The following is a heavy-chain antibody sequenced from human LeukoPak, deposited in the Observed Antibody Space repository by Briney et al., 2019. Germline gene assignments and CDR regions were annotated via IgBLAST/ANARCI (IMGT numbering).Heavy chain of an antibody. CDR3: ARAGEGHDDAFDI. V-gene: IGHV3-30-3*01. J-gene: IGHJ3*02. CDR1: GFTFSIYA. CDR2: ISYDGSNK. Sequence: PGGSLRLSCAASGFTFSIYAIHWVRQAPGKGLEWVAVISYDGSNKYYADSVKGRVTMSRDNAKNTLYLQMNSLRAEDTAIYYCARAGEGHDDAFDIWGQGTMVTVSS. D-gene: IGHD1-26*01.